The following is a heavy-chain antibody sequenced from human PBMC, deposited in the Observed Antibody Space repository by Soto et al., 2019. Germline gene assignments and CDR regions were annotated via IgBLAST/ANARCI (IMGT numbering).Heavy chain of an antibody. Sequence: QVHLVESGGGVAQPGGSLRLSCAASGFTFSNYVMHWVRQAPGKGLEWVAVITQDAYTKKYAASVMGRFTIARDNSGNTLYLQMNSLSPEDEGIYYCARDPVLGSPDHFDFWGQGTLVTVSS. CDR1: GFTFSNYV. CDR2: ITQDAYTK. J-gene: IGHJ4*02. D-gene: IGHD1-26*01. V-gene: IGHV3-30-3*01. CDR3: ARDPVLGSPDHFDF.